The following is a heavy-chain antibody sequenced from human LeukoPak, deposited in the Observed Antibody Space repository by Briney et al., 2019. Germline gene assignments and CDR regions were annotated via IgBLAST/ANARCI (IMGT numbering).Heavy chain of an antibody. Sequence: GGSLRLSCAASGFTFSSYAMGWVRQAPGKGLERVSAISGSGDSTYYADSVKGRFTISRDNSKNTLFLQMNSLRAEDAAVYYCAKGTWFGDYPVPFDSWGQGTLVAVSS. CDR1: GFTFSSYA. J-gene: IGHJ4*02. CDR3: AKGTWFGDYPVPFDS. D-gene: IGHD3-10*01. V-gene: IGHV3-23*01. CDR2: ISGSGDST.